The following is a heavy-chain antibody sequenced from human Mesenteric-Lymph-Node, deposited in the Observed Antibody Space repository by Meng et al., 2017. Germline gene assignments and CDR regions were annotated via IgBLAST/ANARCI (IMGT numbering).Heavy chain of an antibody. CDR1: GFTFSSYS. J-gene: IGHJ4*02. CDR2: ISSSSSYI. CDR3: ARDRPDSSGYYYNY. D-gene: IGHD3-22*01. Sequence: GESLKISCAASGFTFSSYSMNWVRQAPGKGLEWVSSISSSSSYIYYADSVKGRFTISRDNAKNSLYLQMNSLRAEDTAVYYCARDRPDSSGYYYNYWGQGTLVTVSS. V-gene: IGHV3-21*01.